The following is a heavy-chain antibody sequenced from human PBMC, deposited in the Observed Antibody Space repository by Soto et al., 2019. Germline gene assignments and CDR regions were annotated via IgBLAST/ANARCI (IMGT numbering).Heavy chain of an antibody. CDR1: GFTFSSYG. V-gene: IGHV3-33*01. Sequence: RLSCAASGFTFSSYGMHLVLQAPGKGLEWVAVIWYDGSNKYYADSVKGRFTISRDNSKNTLYLQMDSLRAEDTAVYYCARVGSSSSGHDYWGQGTLVTVSS. J-gene: IGHJ4*02. CDR3: ARVGSSSSGHDY. D-gene: IGHD6-6*01. CDR2: IWYDGSNK.